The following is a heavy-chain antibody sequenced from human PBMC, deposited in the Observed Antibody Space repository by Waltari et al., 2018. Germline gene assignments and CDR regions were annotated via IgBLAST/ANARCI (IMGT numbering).Heavy chain of an antibody. J-gene: IGHJ4*02. D-gene: IGHD1-26*01. CDR2: ICASADGA. CDR3: ADAGWGEPKAY. V-gene: IGHV3-23*04. CDR1: GFTFSTNA. Sequence: DVQLVASGGGLVQPGGSLSLSCVASGFTFSTNAMSWVRRAPGKGLECISSICASADGAYYAESVKGRFTISRDISKTTLYLQANTLGAEDSAVYYCADAGWGEPKAYWGQGTLVTVSS.